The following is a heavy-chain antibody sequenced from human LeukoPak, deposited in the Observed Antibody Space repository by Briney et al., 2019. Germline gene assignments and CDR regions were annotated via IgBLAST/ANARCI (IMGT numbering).Heavy chain of an antibody. V-gene: IGHV5-10-1*01. Sequence: GESLKISCKGSGYSFTSYCISWVRQMPGKGLEWIGRIDPSASYTNFSPSFQGHVTISADKSISTAYLQWSSLKASDTAMYYCARLDYGDDFDYWGQGTLVTVSA. J-gene: IGHJ4*02. D-gene: IGHD4-17*01. CDR1: GYSFTSYC. CDR3: ARLDYGDDFDY. CDR2: IDPSASYT.